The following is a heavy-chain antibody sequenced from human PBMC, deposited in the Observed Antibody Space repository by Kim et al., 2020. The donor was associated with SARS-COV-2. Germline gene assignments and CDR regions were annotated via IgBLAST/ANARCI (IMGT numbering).Heavy chain of an antibody. CDR2: IIPIFGTA. D-gene: IGHD6-19*01. J-gene: IGHJ4*02. CDR3: ALHPNRGSGWIPDFDY. CDR1: GGTFSSYA. Sequence: SVKVSCKASGGTFSSYAISWVRQAPGQGLEWMGGIIPIFGTANYAQKFQGRVTITADESTSTAYMELSSLRSEDTAVYYCALHPNRGSGWIPDFDYWGQGTLVTVSS. V-gene: IGHV1-69*13.